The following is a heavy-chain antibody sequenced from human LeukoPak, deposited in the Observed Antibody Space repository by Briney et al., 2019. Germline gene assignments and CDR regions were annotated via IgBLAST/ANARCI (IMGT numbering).Heavy chain of an antibody. J-gene: IGHJ4*02. CDR1: GGSFSGYY. V-gene: IGHV4-34*01. D-gene: IGHD1-7*01. Sequence: SETLSLTCAVYGGSFSGYYWSWIRQPPGKGLEWIGEINHSGSTNYNPSLKSRVTISVDTSKNQFSLKLSSVTAADTAVYYCAGTGTSHYYFDYWGQGTLVTVSS. CDR2: INHSGST. CDR3: AGTGTSHYYFDY.